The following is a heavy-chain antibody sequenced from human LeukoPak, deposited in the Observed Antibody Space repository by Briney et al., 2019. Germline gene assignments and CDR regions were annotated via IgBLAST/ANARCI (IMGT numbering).Heavy chain of an antibody. CDR1: GGSISSYY. Sequence: KPSETLSLTCTVSGGSISSYYWSWIRRPPGKGLEWIGYIYYSGSTNYNPSLKSRVTISVDTSKNQFSLKLSSVTAADTAVYYCARATTVVTPWDYWGQGTLVTVSS. CDR3: ARATTVVTPWDY. V-gene: IGHV4-59*01. J-gene: IGHJ4*02. D-gene: IGHD4-23*01. CDR2: IYYSGST.